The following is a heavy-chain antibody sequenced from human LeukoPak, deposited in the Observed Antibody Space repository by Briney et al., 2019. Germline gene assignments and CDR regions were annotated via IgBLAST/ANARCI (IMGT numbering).Heavy chain of an antibody. CDR1: GFTFSSYA. V-gene: IGHV3-23*01. J-gene: IGHJ5*02. CDR3: AKGGSYYYGSGSYYH. D-gene: IGHD3-10*01. CDR2: ISGSGGST. Sequence: PGGSLRLSCAASGFTFSSYAMSWVRQAPGKGLEWVSAISGSGGSTYYADSVKGRFTISRDNSKSTLYLQMNSLRAEDTAVYYCAKGGSYYYGSGSYYHWGQGTLVTVSS.